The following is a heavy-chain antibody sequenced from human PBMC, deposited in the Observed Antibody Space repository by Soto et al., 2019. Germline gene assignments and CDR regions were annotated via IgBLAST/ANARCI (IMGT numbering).Heavy chain of an antibody. CDR1: GFAFANYA. CDR3: AKERLARGADY. J-gene: IGHJ4*02. V-gene: IGHV3-23*01. Sequence: EVQLLDSGGDSVQPGGSLRLSCAASGFAFANYAMTWVRQASGKGLEWVATIGGGGGSTYYADSVRGRFTISRDNSKNTEYLQMNSLRAEDTAVYFCAKERLARGADYWGQGTLVTVSS. CDR2: IGGGGGST. D-gene: IGHD6-6*01.